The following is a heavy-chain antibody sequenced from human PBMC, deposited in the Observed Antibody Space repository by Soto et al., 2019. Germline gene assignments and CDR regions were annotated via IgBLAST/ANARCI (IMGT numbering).Heavy chain of an antibody. D-gene: IGHD1-26*01. CDR2: ISYTGDT. CDR3: ARIVVGATVDL. J-gene: IGHJ5*02. CDR1: GESVYTERYF. Sequence: WETLYLTCRVSGESVYTERYFWTWLRQPPGKGLEWIAYISYTGDTNYNPSLKSRVTISIDTSRNQFSLTLTSVTAADTAVYFCARIVVGATVDLWGQGSLVTVSS. V-gene: IGHV4-61*01.